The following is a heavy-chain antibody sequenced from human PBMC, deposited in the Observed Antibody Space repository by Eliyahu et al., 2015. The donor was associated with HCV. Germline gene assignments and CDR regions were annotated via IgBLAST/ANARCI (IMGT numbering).Heavy chain of an antibody. V-gene: IGHV3-30-3*01. CDR1: GFTFSNFE. D-gene: IGHD3-10*01. CDR2: QSYDGLYK. CDR3: ARDKGGRLTTVRGHMDV. Sequence: QGRLVESGGGVVQPGRSLRLSCEASGFTFSNFEMHWVRQPPGRGLGWVASQSYDGLYKYYADSVQGRFTIFRENPKKKVTLEMNGLRPEDTAMYHCARDKGGRLTTVRGHMDVWGKGTMVTVSS. J-gene: IGHJ6*03.